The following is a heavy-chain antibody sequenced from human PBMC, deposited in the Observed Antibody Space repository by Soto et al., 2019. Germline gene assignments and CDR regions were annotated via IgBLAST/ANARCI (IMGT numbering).Heavy chain of an antibody. V-gene: IGHV3-23*01. Sequence: PGGSLRLSCAASGFIFENFGMSWVRQAPGKGLEWISSISGSGFKKYYADSVKGRFIISRDNSKSTVYLELNNLSAEDTAVYHCAKNQGVELVPLATVDWFDPWGQGSVGTVSS. CDR3: AKNQGVELVPLATVDWFDP. J-gene: IGHJ5*02. D-gene: IGHD1-26*01. CDR1: GFIFENFG. CDR2: ISGSGFKK.